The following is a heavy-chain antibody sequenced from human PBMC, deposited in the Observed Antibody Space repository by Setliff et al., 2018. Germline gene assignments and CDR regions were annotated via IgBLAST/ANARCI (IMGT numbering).Heavy chain of an antibody. D-gene: IGHD3-3*01. J-gene: IGHJ4*02. Sequence: SETLSLTCAVYGGSFSGYYWSWIRQPPGKGLEWIGEINHSGSTNYNPSLKIRVTISVDTSKNQFSLKLSSVTAADTAVYYCARRYNFWSCYLDYWGQGTLVTVSS. CDR3: ARRYNFWSCYLDY. V-gene: IGHV4-34*01. CDR1: GGSFSGYY. CDR2: INHSGST.